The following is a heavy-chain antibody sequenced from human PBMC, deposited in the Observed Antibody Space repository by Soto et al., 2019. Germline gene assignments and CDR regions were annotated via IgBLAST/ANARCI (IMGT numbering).Heavy chain of an antibody. CDR2: ISYDGNTK. Sequence: LRLSCAASGFIFSRSGMHWVRQAPGKGLEWVAVISYDGNTKYYADSVKGRFTISRDNSKHNLHLQMTSLRVEDAAVYYWAQQVATGHWGQGTLVTVSS. D-gene: IGHD2-15*01. J-gene: IGHJ4*02. V-gene: IGHV3-30*03. CDR1: GFIFSRSG. CDR3: AQQVATGH.